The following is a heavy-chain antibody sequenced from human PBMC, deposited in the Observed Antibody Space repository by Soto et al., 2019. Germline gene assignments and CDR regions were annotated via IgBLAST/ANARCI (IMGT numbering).Heavy chain of an antibody. CDR2: IYHSGST. CDR3: ARELQEELEPHYYYYGMDV. V-gene: IGHV4-38-2*02. Sequence: SETLSLTCAVSGYSISSGYYWGWIRQPPGKGLEWVGSIYHSGSTYYNPSLKSRVTISVDTSKNQFSLKLSSVTAADTAVYYCARELQEELEPHYYYYGMDVWGQGTTVTVSS. D-gene: IGHD1-1*01. CDR1: GYSISSGYY. J-gene: IGHJ6*02.